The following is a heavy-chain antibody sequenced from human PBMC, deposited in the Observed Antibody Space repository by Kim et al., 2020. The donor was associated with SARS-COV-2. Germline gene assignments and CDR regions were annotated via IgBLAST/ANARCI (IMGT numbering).Heavy chain of an antibody. Sequence: GGSLRLSCAASGFTFSSYGMHWVRQAPGKGLEWVAVISYDGSNKYYADSVKGRFTISRDNSKNTLYLQMNSLRAEDTAVYYCAKDYEIVVVIHNWYFDLWGRGTLVTVSS. CDR1: GFTFSSYG. D-gene: IGHD3-22*01. V-gene: IGHV3-30*18. J-gene: IGHJ2*01. CDR2: ISYDGSNK. CDR3: AKDYEIVVVIHNWYFDL.